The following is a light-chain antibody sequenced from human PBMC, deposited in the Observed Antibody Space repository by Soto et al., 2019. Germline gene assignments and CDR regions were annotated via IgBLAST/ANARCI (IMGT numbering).Light chain of an antibody. CDR2: GAS. V-gene: IGKV3-20*01. CDR1: QTVNSSF. Sequence: EIVLTQSPGTLSLSPGGRATLSCRASQTVNSSFLAWYQQKPGQAPRLLIYGASTRATGIPDRFSGSGSGTDFTLTISRLEPEDFAVYYCQQYGNSQYTFGQGTKVEIK. J-gene: IGKJ2*01. CDR3: QQYGNSQYT.